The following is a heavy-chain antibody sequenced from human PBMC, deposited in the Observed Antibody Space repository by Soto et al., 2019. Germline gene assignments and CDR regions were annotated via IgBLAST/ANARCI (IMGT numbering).Heavy chain of an antibody. CDR3: ATIYGDYVEWFDP. V-gene: IGHV4-34*01. Sequence: KPSETLSFTCAVYGGSFSGYYWSWIRQPPGKGLEWIGEINHSGSTNYNPSLKSRVTISVDTSKNQFSLKLSSVTAADTAVYYCATIYGDYVEWFDPWGQGTLVTVSS. CDR2: INHSGST. J-gene: IGHJ5*02. CDR1: GGSFSGYY. D-gene: IGHD4-17*01.